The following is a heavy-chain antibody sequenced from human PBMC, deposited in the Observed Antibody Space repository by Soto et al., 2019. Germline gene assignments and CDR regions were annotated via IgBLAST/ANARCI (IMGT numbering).Heavy chain of an antibody. D-gene: IGHD6-13*01. CDR3: ARSRGSRSWYSGDGMDV. Sequence: QVQLVESGGGVVQPGRSLRLSCAASGFTFSSYGMHWVRQAPGKGLEWVAVIWYDGSNKYYADSVKGRFTISRDNSKNTLYLQMNSLRAEDTAVYYRARSRGSRSWYSGDGMDVWGQGTTVTVSS. V-gene: IGHV3-33*01. CDR2: IWYDGSNK. J-gene: IGHJ6*02. CDR1: GFTFSSYG.